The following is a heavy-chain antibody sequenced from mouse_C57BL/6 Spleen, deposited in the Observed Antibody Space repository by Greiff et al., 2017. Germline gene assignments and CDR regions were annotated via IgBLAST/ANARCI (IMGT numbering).Heavy chain of an antibody. D-gene: IGHD4-1*01. V-gene: IGHV5-12*01. CDR1: GFTFSDYY. CDR3: ARQTGAY. J-gene: IGHJ3*01. Sequence: EVKLVESGGGLVQPGGSLKLSCAASGFTFSDYYMYWVRQTPEQRLEWVAYISNGGGSTYYPDTVKGRFTISRDNAKNTLYLQMSRLKSEDTAMYYCARQTGAYWGQGTLVTVSA. CDR2: ISNGGGST.